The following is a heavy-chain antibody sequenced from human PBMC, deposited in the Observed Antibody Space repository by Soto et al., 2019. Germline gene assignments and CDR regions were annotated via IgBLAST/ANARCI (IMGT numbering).Heavy chain of an antibody. D-gene: IGHD1-1*01. Sequence: GGSLRLSCAASGFTFSSYGMHWVRQAPGKGLEWVAVISYDGSNKYYADSVKGRFTISRDNSKNTLYLQMNSLRAEDTAVYYCAKDGMATHPCYYYYYYMDDWGQGTTVTVSS. V-gene: IGHV3-30*18. CDR2: ISYDGSNK. J-gene: IGHJ6*02. CDR3: AKDGMATHPCYYYYYYMDD. CDR1: GFTFSSYG.